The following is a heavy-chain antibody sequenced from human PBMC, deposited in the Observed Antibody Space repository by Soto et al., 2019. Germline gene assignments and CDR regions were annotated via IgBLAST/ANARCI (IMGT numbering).Heavy chain of an antibody. CDR1: GFSFTSYR. CDR2: INSDGSST. D-gene: IGHD3-22*01. V-gene: IGHV3-74*03. J-gene: IGHJ5*02. Sequence: PGGSLRLSCAASGFSFTSYRMHWVRQAPGKGLVWVSRINSDGSSTTYADSVKGRFAISRDNAKNMLYLQMNSLRAEDTAVYYCTRDGEHYYDTSGYYRAGPWGQGTLVTVPQ. CDR3: TRDGEHYYDTSGYYRAGP.